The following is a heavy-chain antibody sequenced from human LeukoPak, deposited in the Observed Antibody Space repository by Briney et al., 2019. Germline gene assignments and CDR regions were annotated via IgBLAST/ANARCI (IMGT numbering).Heavy chain of an antibody. CDR2: ISGSGDTI. D-gene: IGHD6-13*01. CDR1: GFIFSSYA. CDR3: AKARIAAAGGGVDY. Sequence: GGSLRLSCAASGFIFSSYAMTWVRQGPGKGLEWVSAISGSGDTIHYADSVKGRFTLSRDNSKNTLYLQMNSLRAEDTAVYYCAKARIAAAGGGVDYWGQGTLVTVSS. V-gene: IGHV3-23*01. J-gene: IGHJ4*02.